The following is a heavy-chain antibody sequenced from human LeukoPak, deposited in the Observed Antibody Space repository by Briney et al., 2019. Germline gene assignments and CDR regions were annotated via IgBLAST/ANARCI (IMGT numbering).Heavy chain of an antibody. CDR2: IYWDDDK. V-gene: IGHV2-5*02. Sequence: ESGPTLVKPTQTLTLTCTFSGFSLSTSGVGVGWIRQPPGKALEWLALIYWDDDKRYSPSLKSRLTITKDTSKNQVVLTMTNMDPVDTATYYCAHRREDYDSSGYYYGNAFDIWGQGTMVTVSS. D-gene: IGHD3-22*01. J-gene: IGHJ3*02. CDR1: GFSLSTSGVG. CDR3: AHRREDYDSSGYYYGNAFDI.